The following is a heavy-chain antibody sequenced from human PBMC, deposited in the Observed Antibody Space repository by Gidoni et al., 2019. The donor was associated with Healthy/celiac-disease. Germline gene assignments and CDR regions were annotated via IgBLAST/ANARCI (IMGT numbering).Heavy chain of an antibody. V-gene: IGHV1-58*02. CDR2: IVVGSGNT. J-gene: IGHJ3*02. D-gene: IGHD1-26*01. CDR3: AADWSSYYAFDI. Sequence: HMHLLQSGPAAKKPGTYVKVFCNATGFTFTRSAMQWARQARGQRLDWIGWIVVGSGNTNYAQKFQERVTITRDMSTSTAYMELNSLRSEDTAVYYCAADWSSYYAFDIWGEGTMITVSS. CDR1: GFTFTRSA.